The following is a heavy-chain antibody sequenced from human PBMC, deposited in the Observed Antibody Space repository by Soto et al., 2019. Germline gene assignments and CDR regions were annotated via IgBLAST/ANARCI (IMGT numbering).Heavy chain of an antibody. CDR3: ARGNIGLVAGPLDAFAI. CDR1: GGTFSSYA. V-gene: IGHV1-69*06. CDR2: IIPIFGTA. Sequence: GASVKVSCNASGGTFSSYAISWVRQAPGQGLEWMGGIIPIFGTANYAQKFQGRVTITADKSTSTAYMELSSLRSEDTAVYYCARGNIGLVAGPLDAFAIWCQGTMVTLSS. J-gene: IGHJ3*02. D-gene: IGHD6-19*01.